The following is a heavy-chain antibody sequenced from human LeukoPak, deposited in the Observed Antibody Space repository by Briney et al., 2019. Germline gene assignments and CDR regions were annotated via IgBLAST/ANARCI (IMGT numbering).Heavy chain of an antibody. V-gene: IGHV4-59*04. D-gene: IGHD2-21*01. J-gene: IGHJ6*02. CDR3: ARLGGAYFKGGMDV. Sequence: SETLSLTCTVSGGSISSYYWSWIRQPPGKGLEWIGSIYNTGTTYYNTSLKSRVTMSVDTSKNKFSLVLIFVTAADTAVYYCARLGGAYFKGGMDVWGQGITVTVSS. CDR1: GGSISSYY. CDR2: IYNTGTT.